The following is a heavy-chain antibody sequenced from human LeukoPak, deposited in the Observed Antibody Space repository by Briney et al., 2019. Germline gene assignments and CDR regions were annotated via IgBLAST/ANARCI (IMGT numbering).Heavy chain of an antibody. J-gene: IGHJ4*02. V-gene: IGHV3-23*01. Sequence: GGSGRLPCAAYGFTFSSYAMSWVRQAPGKGLEWVSAISGSGGSTYYADSVKGRFTISRDNSKNTLYLQMNSLRAEDTAVYYCAKEGSGYCSSTSCYFFDYWGQGTLVTVSS. CDR3: AKEGSGYCSSTSCYFFDY. CDR1: GFTFSSYA. D-gene: IGHD2-2*01. CDR2: ISGSGGST.